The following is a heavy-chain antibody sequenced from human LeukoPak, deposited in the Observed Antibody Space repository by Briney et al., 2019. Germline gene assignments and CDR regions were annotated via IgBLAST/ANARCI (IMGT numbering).Heavy chain of an antibody. CDR1: GDSVSNTVTS. CDR2: TYYRTKWYY. D-gene: IGHD5/OR15-5a*01. V-gene: IGHV6-1*01. CDR3: ARGAHGSYVSVFDT. J-gene: IGHJ5*02. Sequence: SQTLSLTCAISGDSVSNTVTSWNWIRQSPSRGLEWLGRTYYRTKWYYDYAVSVQSRSTISADTSRNQVSLQVNSLTPEDTAVYYCARGAHGSYVSVFDTWGQGTLATVSS.